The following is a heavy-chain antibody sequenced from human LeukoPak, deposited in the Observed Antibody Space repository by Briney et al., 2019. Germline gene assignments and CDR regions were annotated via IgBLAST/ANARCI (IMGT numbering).Heavy chain of an antibody. CDR2: IWYDGSNK. D-gene: IGHD3-22*01. Sequence: GGSLRLSCVASGFTFSRYGMHWVRQAQGKGLEWVAIIWYDGSNKYYADSVKGRFTMSRDTSKNTLYLQMDSLRAEDTAVYYCASGDTTGYSGDAFNIWGQGTMVTVSS. V-gene: IGHV3-33*03. CDR1: GFTFSRYG. J-gene: IGHJ3*02. CDR3: ASGDTTGYSGDAFNI.